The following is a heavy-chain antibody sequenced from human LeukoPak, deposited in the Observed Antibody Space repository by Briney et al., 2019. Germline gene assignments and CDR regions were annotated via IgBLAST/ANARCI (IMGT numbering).Heavy chain of an antibody. CDR2: MTGTSGGT. D-gene: IGHD3-3*01. Sequence: PGGSLRLSCSASGFSFVEYVMSWVRQAPGKGLEWVAGMTGTSGGTYYADSVKGRFTISRDNSDSTLYLDINNLRAEDTAVYYCRLLRFYYYYMDVWGKGTTVTVSS. CDR3: RLLRFYYYYMDV. J-gene: IGHJ6*03. CDR1: GFSFVEYV. V-gene: IGHV3-23*01.